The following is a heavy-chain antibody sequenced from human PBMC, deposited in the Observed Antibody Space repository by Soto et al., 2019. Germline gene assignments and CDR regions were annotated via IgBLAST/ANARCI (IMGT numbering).Heavy chain of an antibody. Sequence: EVQLVESGGGLVQPGGSLRLSCAASGFTVSSNYMTWVRQAPGKGLEWVSVIYNDGSTYYADSVKGRFTISRHNSKNTLYLQLNSRRAEDTAVYYCARGIYGDYDYWGQGTLVTVSS. D-gene: IGHD4-17*01. CDR2: IYNDGST. CDR3: ARGIYGDYDY. J-gene: IGHJ4*02. V-gene: IGHV3-53*04. CDR1: GFTVSSNY.